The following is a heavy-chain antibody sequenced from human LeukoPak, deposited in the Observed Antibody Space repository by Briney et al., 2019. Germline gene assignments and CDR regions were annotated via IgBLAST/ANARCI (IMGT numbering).Heavy chain of an antibody. V-gene: IGHV1-69*05. J-gene: IGHJ4*02. CDR1: GGTFSSYA. Sequence: ASVKVSCKASGGTFSSYAISWVRQAPGQGLEWMGGIIPIFGTANYAQKFQGRVTITTDESTSTAYMELSSLRSEDTAVYYCARVGVYGSGSDYWGQGTLVTVSS. CDR2: IIPIFGTA. CDR3: ARVGVYGSGSDY. D-gene: IGHD3-10*01.